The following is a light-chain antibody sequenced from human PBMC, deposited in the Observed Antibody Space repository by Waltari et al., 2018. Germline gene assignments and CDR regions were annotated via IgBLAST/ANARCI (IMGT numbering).Light chain of an antibody. Sequence: DLQMTQSPSSLSASVGDRLTISCRASKNTSSYLSWYQQKPGIAPKLVIYAASTLQSGVPSRFSGSGSGTNFTLTITSLQAEDFATYFCQASYTTPYSFGQGTKVEIK. CDR1: KNTSSY. V-gene: IGKV1-39*01. J-gene: IGKJ2*03. CDR2: AAS. CDR3: QASYTTPYS.